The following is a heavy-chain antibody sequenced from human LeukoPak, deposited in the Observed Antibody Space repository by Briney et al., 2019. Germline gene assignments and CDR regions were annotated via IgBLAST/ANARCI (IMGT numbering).Heavy chain of an antibody. CDR2: TEKKANSHIT. CDR3: TRGYSGRSAYAFDV. V-gene: IGHV3-72*01. D-gene: IGHD1-26*01. J-gene: IGHJ3*01. CDR1: GFTFSDQY. Sequence: GGSLRLSCAASGFTFSDQYMDWVRQAPGKGLEWVGRTEKKANSHITEYAASVEGRFTISRDDSKNSLYLQMNSLKTEDTAVYYCTRGYSGRSAYAFDVWGQGTMVTVSS.